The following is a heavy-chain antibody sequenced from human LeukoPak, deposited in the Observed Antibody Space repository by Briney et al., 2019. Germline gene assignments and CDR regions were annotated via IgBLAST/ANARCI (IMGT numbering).Heavy chain of an antibody. J-gene: IGHJ3*02. CDR1: GFTFSSYG. CDR2: IKQDGSEK. Sequence: GGTLRLSCGAPGFTFSSYGMSWVRQAPGKGLEWVANIKQDGSEKYYVDSLKGRFTISRDNAKNSLYLQMNSLRAEDTAVYYCATFDYDDDAFDIWGQGTMVTVSS. CDR3: ATFDYDDDAFDI. V-gene: IGHV3-7*01. D-gene: IGHD3-16*01.